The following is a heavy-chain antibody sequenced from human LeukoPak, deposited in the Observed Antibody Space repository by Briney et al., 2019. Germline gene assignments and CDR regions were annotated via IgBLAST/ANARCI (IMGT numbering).Heavy chain of an antibody. CDR2: ISSNGAGT. CDR3: VRKYSGAYPFDY. J-gene: IGHJ4*02. CDR1: GFTFSTYG. D-gene: IGHD1-26*01. Sequence: GRSLRPSYSPAGFTFSTYGTFCVSHAPGKGLEYVSAISSNGAGTYYADSVKGRFTISRDTSKSTLYLQMSSLRPEDTAVYFCVRKYSGAYPFDYWGQGALVTVSA. V-gene: IGHV3-64D*09.